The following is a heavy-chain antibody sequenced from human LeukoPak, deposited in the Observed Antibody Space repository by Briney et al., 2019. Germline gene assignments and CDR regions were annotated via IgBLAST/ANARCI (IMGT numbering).Heavy chain of an antibody. CDR1: GFTFSSYV. Sequence: GGSLRLSCAASGFTFSSYVMSWVRQAPGKGLEWVSSISSSSTYIYYADSVKGRFTISRDNAENSLYLQMNSLRAEDTAVYYCARDLADVDPYFLHWGQGTLVTVSS. CDR2: ISSSSTYI. V-gene: IGHV3-21*01. CDR3: ARDLADVDPYFLH. J-gene: IGHJ1*01.